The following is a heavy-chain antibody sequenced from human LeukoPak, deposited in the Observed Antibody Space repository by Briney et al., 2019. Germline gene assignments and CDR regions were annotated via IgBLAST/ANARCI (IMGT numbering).Heavy chain of an antibody. CDR2: ISSSSSYI. CDR1: GFTFSSYS. D-gene: IGHD1-7*01. CDR3: ARGMNWNYRYFQH. V-gene: IGHV3-21*01. Sequence: GGSLRLSCAASGFTFSSYSMNWVRQAPGKGLEWVSSISSSSSYIYYADSVKGRFTISRDNAKNSLYLQMNSLRAEDTAVYYCARGMNWNYRYFQHWGQGTLVTVSS. J-gene: IGHJ1*01.